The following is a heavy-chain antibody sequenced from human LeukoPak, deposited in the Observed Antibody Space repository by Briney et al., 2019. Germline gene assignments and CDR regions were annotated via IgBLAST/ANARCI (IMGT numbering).Heavy chain of an antibody. Sequence: GGSLRLSCAASGFTFSSYWMHWVRQAPGKGLVWVSRINSDGSTTSYADSVKGRFTISRDNAKNTLYLQINSLRAEDTAVFYCAKNYGSGTYYNYFDSWGQGTLVTVSS. CDR2: INSDGSTT. V-gene: IGHV3-74*01. J-gene: IGHJ4*02. CDR3: AKNYGSGTYYNYFDS. D-gene: IGHD3-10*01. CDR1: GFTFSSYW.